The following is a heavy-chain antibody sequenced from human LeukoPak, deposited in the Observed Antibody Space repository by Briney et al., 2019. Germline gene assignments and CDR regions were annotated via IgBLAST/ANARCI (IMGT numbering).Heavy chain of an antibody. CDR1: GGSLSSYY. Sequence: SETLSLTCTVSGGSLSSYYWSWIRQPPGKGLEWIGYIYYSGSTNYNPSLKSRVTISIDTSKNQFSLKLTSVTAADTAVYYCARAVEHFLSGYYPYYFDYWGQGTLVTVSS. J-gene: IGHJ4*02. V-gene: IGHV4-59*01. CDR2: IYYSGST. D-gene: IGHD3-3*02. CDR3: ARAVEHFLSGYYPYYFDY.